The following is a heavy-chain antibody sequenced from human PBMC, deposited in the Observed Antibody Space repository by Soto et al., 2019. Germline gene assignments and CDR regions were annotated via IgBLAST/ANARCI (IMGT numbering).Heavy chain of an antibody. J-gene: IGHJ4*02. CDR3: AIHPQVPYFQQGRDY. CDR2: ICSTGTT. CDR1: GGSINNYY. V-gene: IGHV4-59*08. Sequence: QVQLHESGPGLVKPSETLSLTCTVSGGSINNYYWSWLRQPPGTGLEWIAYICSTGTTSYNPSLRSRVSASVDTSKNQVYLHLNSMTAADTAVYYCAIHPQVPYFQQGRDYWVQGTLVTVSS. D-gene: IGHD3-9*01.